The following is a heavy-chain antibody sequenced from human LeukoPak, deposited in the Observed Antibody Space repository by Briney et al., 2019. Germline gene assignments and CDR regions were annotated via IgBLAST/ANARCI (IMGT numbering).Heavy chain of an antibody. Sequence: GGSLRLSCAASGFTFSGYSMNWVRQAPGKGLEWIAYILTSGSTKEYADSVKGRFTISRDNSKNTLYLQMNSLRAEATAVYYCARDPHSSSWTPDFNCWGQRTLVTVSS. V-gene: IGHV3-48*01. CDR1: GFTFSGYS. CDR3: ARDPHSSSWTPDFNC. CDR2: ILTSGSTK. D-gene: IGHD6-13*01. J-gene: IGHJ4*02.